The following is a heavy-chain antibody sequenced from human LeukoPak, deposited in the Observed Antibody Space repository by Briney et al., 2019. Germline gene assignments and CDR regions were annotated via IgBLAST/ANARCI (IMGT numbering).Heavy chain of an antibody. D-gene: IGHD3-22*01. CDR3: AQKYYYDSSGYWFFDY. CDR2: INHSGST. V-gene: IGHV4-34*01. Sequence: SETLSLTCTVSGGSISSYYWSWIRQPPGKGLEWIGEINHSGSTNYNPSLKSRVTISVDTSKNQFSLKLSSVTAADTAVYYCAQKYYYDSSGYWFFDYWGQGTLVTVSS. J-gene: IGHJ4*02. CDR1: GGSISSYY.